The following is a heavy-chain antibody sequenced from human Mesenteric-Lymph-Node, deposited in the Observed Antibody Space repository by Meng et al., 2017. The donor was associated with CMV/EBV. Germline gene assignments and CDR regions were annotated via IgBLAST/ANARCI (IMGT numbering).Heavy chain of an antibody. V-gene: IGHV1-2*02. D-gene: IGHD2-2*02. CDR3: ARARLLVVPAAIPFPNYYFDY. Sequence: ASVKVSCKASGYTFTDYYMPWVRQAPGQGLEWMGWINPNSGDTHYAQKFQGRVTMTRDTSISTAYMELTRLRSDDTAVYYCARARLLVVPAAIPFPNYYFDYWGQGTLVTVSS. J-gene: IGHJ4*02. CDR1: GYTFTDYY. CDR2: INPNSGDT.